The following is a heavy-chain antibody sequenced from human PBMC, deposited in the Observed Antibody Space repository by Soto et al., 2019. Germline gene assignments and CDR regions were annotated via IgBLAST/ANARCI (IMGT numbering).Heavy chain of an antibody. CDR1: GFTFDDYA. CDR3: AKDRYGDYGYFQH. CDR2: ISWNSGSI. D-gene: IGHD4-17*01. V-gene: IGHV3-9*01. J-gene: IGHJ1*01. Sequence: ESGGGLVQPGRSLRLSCAASGFTFDDYAMHWVRQAPGKGLEWVSGISWNSGSIGYADSVKGRFTISRDNAKNSLYLQMNSLRAEDTALYYCAKDRYGDYGYFQHWGQGTLVTVSS.